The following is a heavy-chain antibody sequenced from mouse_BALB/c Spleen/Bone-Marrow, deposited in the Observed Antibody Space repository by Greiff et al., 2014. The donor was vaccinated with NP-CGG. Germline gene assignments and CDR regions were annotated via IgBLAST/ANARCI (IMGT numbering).Heavy chain of an antibody. J-gene: IGHJ4*01. V-gene: IGHV1-5*01. D-gene: IGHD1-1*01. CDR1: GYTFTSYW. CDR2: IYPGNSDT. CDR3: TRYPYYYGSRNYYAMDY. Sequence: VQLKQSGTVLARPGASVKMSCKASGYTFTSYWMHWVKQRPGQGLEWIGAIYPGNSDTSYNQKFKGKAKLTAVTSTGTAYMELSSLTNEDSAVYYCTRYPYYYGSRNYYAMDYWGQGTSVTVSS.